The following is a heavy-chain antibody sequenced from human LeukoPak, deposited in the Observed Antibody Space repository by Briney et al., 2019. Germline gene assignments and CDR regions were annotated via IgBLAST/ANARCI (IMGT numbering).Heavy chain of an antibody. CDR3: TRHVIGAPGGNDY. Sequence: ASVKVSCKASGYTFTGYYMHWVRQAPGQGPEWMGWINPNSGDTKYAQKFQGRVTLTRDTSITTAYMELTSLRSDDTAVYYCTRHVIGAPGGNDYWGQGTLVTVSS. CDR2: INPNSGDT. J-gene: IGHJ4*02. D-gene: IGHD6-13*01. V-gene: IGHV1-2*02. CDR1: GYTFTGYY.